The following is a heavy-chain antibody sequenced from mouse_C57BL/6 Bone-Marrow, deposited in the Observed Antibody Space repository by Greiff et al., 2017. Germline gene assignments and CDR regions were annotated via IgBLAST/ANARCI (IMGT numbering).Heavy chain of an antibody. CDR2: IHPNSGST. Sequence: VQLQQPGAELVKPGASVKLSCKASGYTFTSYWMHWVKQRPGQGLEWIGMIHPNSGSTNYNEKFKSKATLTVDKSSSTAYMQLSSQTSEYSAVYYCARSDWAWFAYWGQGTLVTVSA. CDR1: GYTFTSYW. CDR3: ARSDWAWFAY. J-gene: IGHJ3*01. D-gene: IGHD4-1*01. V-gene: IGHV1-64*01.